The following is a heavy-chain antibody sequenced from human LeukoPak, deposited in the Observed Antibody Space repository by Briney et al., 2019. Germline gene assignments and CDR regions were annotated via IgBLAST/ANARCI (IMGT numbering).Heavy chain of an antibody. Sequence: GGSLRLSCAASGFTFSNYGMNWVRQAPGKGLEWLSGISPRGGGTYYADSVKGRFTISRDNSKNTLYLQMNSLRAEDTAVYYCAKDRDYYDSRREVGPRPRPYGTWGQGTLVTVSS. CDR2: ISPRGGGT. CDR3: AKDRDYYDSRREVGPRPRPYGT. CDR1: GFTFSNYG. V-gene: IGHV3-23*01. D-gene: IGHD3-22*01. J-gene: IGHJ5*02.